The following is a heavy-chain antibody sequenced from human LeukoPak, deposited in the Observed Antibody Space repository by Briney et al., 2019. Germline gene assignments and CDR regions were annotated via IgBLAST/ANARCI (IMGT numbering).Heavy chain of an antibody. Sequence: SETLSLTCTVSGGSISSGGYSWSWIRQPPGKGLEWIGYIYHSGSTYYNPSLKSRVTISVDRSKNQFSLKLSSVTAADTAVYYCAGAYYGESGYYFDYWGQGTLVTVSS. CDR1: GGSISSGGYS. CDR2: IYHSGST. J-gene: IGHJ4*02. V-gene: IGHV4-30-2*01. D-gene: IGHD4-17*01. CDR3: AGAYYGESGYYFDY.